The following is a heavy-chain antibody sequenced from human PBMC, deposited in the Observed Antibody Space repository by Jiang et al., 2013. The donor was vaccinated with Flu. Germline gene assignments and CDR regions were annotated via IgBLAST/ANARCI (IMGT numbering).Heavy chain of an antibody. CDR3: ARTGNSDYYYYGMDV. Sequence: SGAEVKKPGSSVKVSCKASGGTFSSYAISWVRQAPGQGLEWMGRIIPILGIANYAQKFQGRVTITADKSTSTAYMELSSLRSEDTAVYYCARTGNSDYYYYGMDVWGKGTTVTVSS. CDR1: GGTFSSYA. D-gene: IGHD4-23*01. CDR2: IIPILGIA. V-gene: IGHV1-69*04. J-gene: IGHJ6*04.